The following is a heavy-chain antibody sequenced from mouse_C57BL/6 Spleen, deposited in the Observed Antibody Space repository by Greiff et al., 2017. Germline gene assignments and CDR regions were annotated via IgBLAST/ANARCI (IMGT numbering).Heavy chain of an antibody. CDR1: GFTFSDYY. J-gene: IGHJ4*01. V-gene: IGHV5-16*01. CDR3: ARESGYSSYYYAMDY. CDR2: INYDGSST. D-gene: IGHD2-5*01. Sequence: ESEGGLVQPGSSMKLSCTASGFTFSDYYMAWVRQVPEKGLEWVANINYDGSSTYYLDSLKSRFIISRDNAKNILYLQMSSLKSEDTATYYCARESGYSSYYYAMDYWGQGTSVTVSS.